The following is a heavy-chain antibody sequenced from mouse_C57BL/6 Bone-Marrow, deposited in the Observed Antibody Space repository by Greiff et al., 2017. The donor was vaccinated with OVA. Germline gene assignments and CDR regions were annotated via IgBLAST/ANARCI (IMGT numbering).Heavy chain of an antibody. J-gene: IGHJ2*01. D-gene: IGHD1-1*01. Sequence: EVQLQQSGAELVRPGASVKLSCTASGFNIKDDYMHWVKQRPEQGLEWIGWIDPENGDTAYASKFQGKATITADTSSNTAYLQLSSLTSEDTAVYYCTTHGSRPWGQGTTLTVSS. V-gene: IGHV14-4*01. CDR2: IDPENGDT. CDR1: GFNIKDDY. CDR3: TTHGSRP.